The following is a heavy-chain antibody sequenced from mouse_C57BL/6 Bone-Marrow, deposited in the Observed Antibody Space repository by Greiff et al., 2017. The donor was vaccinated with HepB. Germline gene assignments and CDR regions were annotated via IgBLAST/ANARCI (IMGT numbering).Heavy chain of an antibody. CDR2: IWSGGST. CDR3: ASYYGSSDYYAMDY. J-gene: IGHJ4*01. V-gene: IGHV2-2*01. Sequence: QVQLQQSGPGLVQPSQSLSITCTVSGFSFTSYGIHWVRQSPGKGLEWLGEIWSGGSTDYNAAFLSRLSISKDNSKSQVFFKMNRLQADDTAIYYWASYYGSSDYYAMDYWGQGTSVTVSS. CDR1: GFSFTSYG. D-gene: IGHD1-1*01.